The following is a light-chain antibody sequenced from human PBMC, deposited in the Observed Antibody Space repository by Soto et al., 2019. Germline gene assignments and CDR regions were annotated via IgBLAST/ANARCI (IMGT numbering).Light chain of an antibody. Sequence: DIQMTQSPSTLSASVGDRVTITCRASQSISSWLAWYQQKPGKAPKLLSYDASSLESGVPSRFSGSGSGTEFTLTISSLQPDAFATYYCQQYNSYSWTFGQGTKVEIK. CDR1: QSISSW. CDR3: QQYNSYSWT. V-gene: IGKV1-5*01. J-gene: IGKJ1*01. CDR2: DAS.